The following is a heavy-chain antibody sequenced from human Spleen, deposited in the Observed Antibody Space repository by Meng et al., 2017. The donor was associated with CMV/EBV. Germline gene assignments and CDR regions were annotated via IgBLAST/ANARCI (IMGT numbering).Heavy chain of an antibody. CDR3: ARDATYCSGGSCSYNWFDP. CDR1: GGSFSGYY. J-gene: IGHJ5*02. CDR2: ISHSGST. Sequence: SETLSLTCAVYGGSFSGYYWSWIRQPPGKGLEWIGEISHSGSTNYNPSLKSRVTISVDTSKNQFSLKLSSVTAADTAVYYCARDATYCSGGSCSYNWFDPWGQGTLVTVSS. D-gene: IGHD2-15*01. V-gene: IGHV4-34*01.